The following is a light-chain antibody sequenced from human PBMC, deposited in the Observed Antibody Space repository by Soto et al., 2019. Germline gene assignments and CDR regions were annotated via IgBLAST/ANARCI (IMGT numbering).Light chain of an antibody. CDR3: QKYSSVIT. Sequence: DIQLTQSPSSLSASVGDRVTITCRASQGIGNFLAWYQQKPGKVPKLLISAATLQSGVPSRFSGSGSGTDFTLTITSLQPEDVATYYCQKYSSVITFGQGTRPEIK. CDR2: AA. CDR1: QGIGNF. V-gene: IGKV1-27*01. J-gene: IGKJ5*01.